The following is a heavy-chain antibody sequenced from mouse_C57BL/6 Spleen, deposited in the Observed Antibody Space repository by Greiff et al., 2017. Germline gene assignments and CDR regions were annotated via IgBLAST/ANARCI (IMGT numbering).Heavy chain of an antibody. J-gene: IGHJ2*01. Sequence: EVKLLESGPGLVKPSQSLSLTCSVTGYSITSGYYWNWIRQFPGNKLEWMGYISYDGSNNYNPSLKNRISITRDTSKNQFFLKLTSVTTEDTATYYCAREIITTVGYYFDYWGQGTTLTVSS. V-gene: IGHV3-6*01. CDR3: AREIITTVGYYFDY. CDR1: GYSITSGYY. CDR2: ISYDGSN. D-gene: IGHD1-1*01.